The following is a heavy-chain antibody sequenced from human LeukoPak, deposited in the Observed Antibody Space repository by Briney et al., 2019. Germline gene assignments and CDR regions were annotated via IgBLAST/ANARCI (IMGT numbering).Heavy chain of an antibody. Sequence: GGSLRLSCAASGFTFSTFSMNWVRQTPGKGLEWVSAISGSGSDIYYADSVKGRFTISRDNPTRSLYLQMNSLRAEDTAVYYCARRTFPNDAFDVWGQRTVVTVSS. V-gene: IGHV3-21*01. D-gene: IGHD1-7*01. CDR1: GFTFSTFS. CDR2: ISGSGSDI. CDR3: ARRTFPNDAFDV. J-gene: IGHJ3*01.